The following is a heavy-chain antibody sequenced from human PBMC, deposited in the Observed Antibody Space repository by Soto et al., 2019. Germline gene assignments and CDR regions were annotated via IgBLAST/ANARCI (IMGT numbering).Heavy chain of an antibody. J-gene: IGHJ3*02. Sequence: PGGSMRLSCAASGFTFSNAWMNWSRKAPGKGLEGVGRIKSKTDGGPTEYAAPVKGRFTISRDDSKITLYLQMNSLKTEDTAVYYCPSDWAPGRIMTQEDHAFDIRGEGTMVTVSS. CDR2: IKSKTDGGPT. CDR3: PSDWAPGRIMTQEDHAFDI. CDR1: GFTFSNAW. D-gene: IGHD2-15*01. V-gene: IGHV3-15*07.